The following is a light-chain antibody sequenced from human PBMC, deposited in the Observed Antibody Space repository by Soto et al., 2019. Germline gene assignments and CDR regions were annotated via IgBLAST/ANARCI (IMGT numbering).Light chain of an antibody. Sequence: QSALTQPASVSGSPGQSITISCTGTSSDVGGYNYVSWYQQHPGKAPKLMIYEVSNRPSGVSNRFSGSKSGNTPSLTISGLQAEDEADYYCSSYTSSSTLVFGGGTKRTVL. J-gene: IGLJ3*02. CDR1: SSDVGGYNY. V-gene: IGLV2-14*01. CDR3: SSYTSSSTLV. CDR2: EVS.